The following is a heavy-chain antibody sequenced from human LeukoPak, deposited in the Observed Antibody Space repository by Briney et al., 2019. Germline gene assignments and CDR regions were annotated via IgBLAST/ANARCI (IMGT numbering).Heavy chain of an antibody. D-gene: IGHD4-17*01. CDR3: AKGAQDYGDSTTDY. J-gene: IGHJ4*02. V-gene: IGHV3-7*03. CDR2: IKQDGSEK. Sequence: PVGSLRLSCGASGFTFSSYWMSWVRQAPGKGLEWVANIKQDGSEKYYVDSVKGRFTISRDNAKNSLYLQMNSLRAEDTAVYYCAKGAQDYGDSTTDYWGQGTLVTVSS. CDR1: GFTFSSYW.